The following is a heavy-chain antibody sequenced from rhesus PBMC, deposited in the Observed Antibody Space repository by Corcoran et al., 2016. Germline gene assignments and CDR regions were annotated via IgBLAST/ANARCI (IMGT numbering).Heavy chain of an antibody. D-gene: IGHD3-3*01. Sequence: QVQLQESGPGLVKPSETLSLTCAVSGGSISSNFWSWIRQPPGKGLEWIGRISGSGGSTDYNPSLKSRVTISTDTAKNQFSLNLTSMTAADTAVYYGASGGYNFWTGYYLAYWGQGVLVTVSS. CDR1: GGSISSNF. J-gene: IGHJ4*01. CDR2: ISGSGGST. V-gene: IGHV4-173*01. CDR3: ASGGYNFWTGYYLAY.